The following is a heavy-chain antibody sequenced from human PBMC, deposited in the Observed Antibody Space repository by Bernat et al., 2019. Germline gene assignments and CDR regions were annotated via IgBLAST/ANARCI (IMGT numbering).Heavy chain of an antibody. CDR2: IIGSGYTT. CDR3: AKRPPTGITTAGYYFDY. J-gene: IGHJ4*02. Sequence: EVQLVESGGGLVQPGGSLRLSCAASGFSFSSYAMNWVRQAPGRGLEWVSVIIGSGYTTNYADSVKGRFTISRDNSKNTLYLQMNSLRAEDTAVYYCAKRPPTGITTAGYYFDYWGQGTLVTVSS. V-gene: IGHV3-23*04. CDR1: GFSFSSYA. D-gene: IGHD6-13*01.